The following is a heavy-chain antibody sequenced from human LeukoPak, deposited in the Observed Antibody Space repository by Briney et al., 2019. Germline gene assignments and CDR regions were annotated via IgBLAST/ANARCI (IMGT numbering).Heavy chain of an antibody. CDR1: GYTFSSYA. CDR2: IIPIFGTA. J-gene: IGHJ6*03. Sequence: ASVKVSCKASGYTFSSYAISWVRQAPGQGLEWMGGIIPIFGTANYAQKFQGRVTITADESTSTVYMELSSLRSEDTAVYYCARSSGYYSSLFYMHVWGKGTTVTVSS. V-gene: IGHV1-69*13. D-gene: IGHD3-22*01. CDR3: ARSSGYYSSLFYMHV.